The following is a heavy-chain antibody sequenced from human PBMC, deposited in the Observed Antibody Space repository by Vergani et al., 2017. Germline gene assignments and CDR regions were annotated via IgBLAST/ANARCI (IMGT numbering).Heavy chain of an antibody. CDR3: ARRSEYYYGSGTYLGY. J-gene: IGHJ4*02. CDR2: IKQDGSEK. Sequence: EVQLVESGGGLVQPGGSLRLSCAASGFTFSSSWMSWVRQAPGKGLEWVANIKQDGSEKYYVDSVKGRFTISRDNAKNSLYLQMNSLRAEDTAVYYCARRSEYYYGSGTYLGYWGQGTLVTVSS. V-gene: IGHV3-7*03. D-gene: IGHD3-10*01. CDR1: GFTFSSSW.